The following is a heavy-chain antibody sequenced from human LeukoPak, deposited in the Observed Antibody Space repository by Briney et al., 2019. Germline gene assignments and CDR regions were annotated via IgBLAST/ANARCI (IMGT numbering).Heavy chain of an antibody. CDR2: INHSGST. J-gene: IGHJ4*02. CDR1: GGSFSGYY. CDR3: ARTTRPNYYDSSGYSH. D-gene: IGHD3-22*01. V-gene: IGHV4-34*01. Sequence: SETLSLTCAVYGGSFSGYYWSWIRQPPGKGLEWIGEINHSGSTNYNPSLKSRVTISVDTSKNQFSLKLSSVTTADTAVYYCARTTRPNYYDSSGYSHWGQGTLVTVSS.